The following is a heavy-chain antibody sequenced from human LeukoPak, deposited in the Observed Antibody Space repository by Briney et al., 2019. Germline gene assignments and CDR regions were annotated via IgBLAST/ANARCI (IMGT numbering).Heavy chain of an antibody. CDR3: ARCGVGATSAFDY. J-gene: IGHJ4*02. D-gene: IGHD1-26*01. CDR2: ISSSSSYI. V-gene: IGHV3-21*01. Sequence: PGGSLRLSCAASGFTFSSYTMNWVRQAPGKGLEWVSSISSSSSYIYYADSVKGRFTISRDNAKNSLYLQMNSLRAEDTAVYYCARCGVGATSAFDYWGQGTLVTVSS. CDR1: GFTFSSYT.